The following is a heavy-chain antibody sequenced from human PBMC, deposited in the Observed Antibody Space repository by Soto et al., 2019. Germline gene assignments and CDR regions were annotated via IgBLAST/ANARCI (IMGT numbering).Heavy chain of an antibody. CDR1: GGTFSSYA. V-gene: IGHV1-69*06. D-gene: IGHD6-13*01. CDR3: ATVDISTWIDGMDV. CDR2: TFPIFGTA. J-gene: IGHJ6*02. Sequence: QVQLVQSGAEAKKPGSSVKVSCKASGGTFSSYAISWVRQAPGQGLEWMGGTFPIFGTANYAQKFQGRVTISADKSTRTADMELSSLRSEDTAVYYCATVDISTWIDGMDVWGQGTTVTVS.